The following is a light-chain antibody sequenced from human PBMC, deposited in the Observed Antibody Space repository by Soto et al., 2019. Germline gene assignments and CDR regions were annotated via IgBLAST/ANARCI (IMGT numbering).Light chain of an antibody. CDR2: DAS. CDR1: QSISSR. CDR3: QQYNSYSWT. J-gene: IGKJ1*01. V-gene: IGKV1-5*01. Sequence: DIQMTQSPSTLSASVGDRVTITCRASQSISSRLAWYQQKPGKAPKLLIYDASSLESGVPSRFSCSGSGTEFTLTISSLQPDDFATYYCQQYNSYSWTFGQGTKVEIK.